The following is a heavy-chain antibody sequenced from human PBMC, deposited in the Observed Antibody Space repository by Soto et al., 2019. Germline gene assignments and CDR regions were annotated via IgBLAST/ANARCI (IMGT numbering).Heavy chain of an antibody. CDR3: ARGAARPKRVHYYGMDV. CDR2: INHSGST. CDR1: GGSFSGYY. J-gene: IGHJ6*02. D-gene: IGHD6-6*01. Sequence: SDTLSLTCAVYGGSFSGYYWSWVRQPPGKWLEWIGEINHSGSTDYNPSLKSRVTISVDTSKNQFSLKLSSVTAADTAVYYCARGAARPKRVHYYGMDVWGQGXTVTVYS. V-gene: IGHV4-34*01.